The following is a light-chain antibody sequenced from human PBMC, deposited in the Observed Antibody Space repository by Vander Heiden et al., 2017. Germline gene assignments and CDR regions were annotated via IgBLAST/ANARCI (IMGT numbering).Light chain of an antibody. CDR2: HTT. J-gene: IGLJ2*01. Sequence: QAVLAQTPSASATPGRRVTISCSGSVSNVGREYVYWYQQLPGTAPSLLIYHTTQRPSGVPDRFSGSKSGTSASLAISGLRSEDEADYYCASWDDRLSGPVFGGGTKLTVL. V-gene: IGLV1-47*01. CDR1: VSNVGREY. CDR3: ASWDDRLSGPV.